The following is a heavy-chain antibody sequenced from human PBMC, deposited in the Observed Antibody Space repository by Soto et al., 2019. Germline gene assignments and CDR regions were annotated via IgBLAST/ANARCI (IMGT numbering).Heavy chain of an antibody. V-gene: IGHV3-33*01. D-gene: IGHD3-10*01. CDR2: IWYDGSNK. J-gene: IGHJ6*02. CDR1: EFTFSSYG. Sequence: LGGSLRLSCAASEFTFSSYGMHWVRQAPGKGLEWVAVIWYDGSNKYYADSVKGRFTISRDNSKNTLYLQMNSLRAEDTAVYYCAREVGGSGSNYYYGMDVWGQGTTVTVSS. CDR3: AREVGGSGSNYYYGMDV.